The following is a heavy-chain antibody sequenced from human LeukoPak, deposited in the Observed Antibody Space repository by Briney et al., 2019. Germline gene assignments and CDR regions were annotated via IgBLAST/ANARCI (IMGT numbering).Heavy chain of an antibody. CDR2: ISYDGSNK. CDR1: GFTFSSYG. J-gene: IGHJ3*02. V-gene: IGHV3-30*18. CDR3: AKDRGLQYFDAFDI. D-gene: IGHD3-9*01. Sequence: GGSLRLSCAASGFTFSSYGMHWVRQAPGKGLEWVAVISYDGSNKYYADSVKGRFTISRDNSKNTLCLQMNNLRAEDTAVYYCAKDRGLQYFDAFDIWGQGTLVTVSS.